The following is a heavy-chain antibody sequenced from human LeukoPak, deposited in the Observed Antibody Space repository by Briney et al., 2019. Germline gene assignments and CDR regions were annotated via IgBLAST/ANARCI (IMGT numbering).Heavy chain of an antibody. CDR2: ISAYNGNT. D-gene: IGHD1-26*01. J-gene: IGHJ6*03. CDR1: GYTFTSYG. CDR3: ARAQGSYYHYYMDV. Sequence: ASVKVSCKASGYTFTSYGISWVRQAPGQGLEWMGWISAYNGNTNYAQKLQGRVTMTRDTSTSTVYMELSSLRSEDTAVYYCARAQGSYYHYYMDVWGQGTLVTVSS. V-gene: IGHV1-18*01.